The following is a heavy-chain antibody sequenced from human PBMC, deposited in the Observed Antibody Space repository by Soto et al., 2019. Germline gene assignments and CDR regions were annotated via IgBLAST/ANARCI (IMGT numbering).Heavy chain of an antibody. CDR1: GYTFTHYG. V-gene: IGHV1-18*01. D-gene: IGHD4-17*01. CDR2: INPDNGGK. Sequence: QVQLVQSGAEVKKPGASVKVSCRASGYTFTHYGITWVRQAPGQGLAWLGWINPDNGGKHTVQRLHGRLTLTTDRSTTTAYMELRSLIYDDTAVYYCAKDLDDGGRYWDFDLWGRGTLVTVSS. CDR3: AKDLDDGGRYWDFDL. J-gene: IGHJ2*01.